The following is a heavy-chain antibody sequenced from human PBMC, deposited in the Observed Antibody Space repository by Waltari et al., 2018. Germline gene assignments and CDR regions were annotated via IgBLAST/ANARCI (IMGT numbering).Heavy chain of an antibody. CDR3: AKGTSGWNPSEYFQH. Sequence: EVQLVESGGGLVQPGGSLRLSCAASGFRLSNYWMSWVRQAPGKGLGRVANIKQDGSEKYYVDSVKGRFSISRDNAKNTLYLQMNSLRAEDTAMYFCAKGTSGWNPSEYFQHWGQGALVTVSS. J-gene: IGHJ1*01. CDR2: IKQDGSEK. V-gene: IGHV3-7*01. D-gene: IGHD6-19*01. CDR1: GFRLSNYW.